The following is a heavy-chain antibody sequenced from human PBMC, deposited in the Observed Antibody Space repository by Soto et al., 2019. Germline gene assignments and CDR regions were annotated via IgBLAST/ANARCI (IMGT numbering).Heavy chain of an antibody. J-gene: IGHJ5*02. CDR2: IIPIFGTA. CDR1: GGTFSSYA. V-gene: IGHV1-69*01. Sequence: QVQLVQSGAKVKKPGSSVKVSCKASGGTFSSYAISWVRQAPGQGLEWMGGIIPIFGTANYAQKFQGRVTITADESTSTAYMELSSLRSEDTAVYYCARSYGYCSSTSCYNWFDPWGQGTLVTVSS. CDR3: ARSYGYCSSTSCYNWFDP. D-gene: IGHD2-2*01.